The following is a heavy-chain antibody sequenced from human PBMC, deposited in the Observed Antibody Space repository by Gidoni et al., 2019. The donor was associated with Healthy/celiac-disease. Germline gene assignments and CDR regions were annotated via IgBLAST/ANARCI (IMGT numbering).Heavy chain of an antibody. Sequence: QVQLQESGPGLAKPSQTVSITCTVPGGPVSSGGDYWSWIRQHPGKGLEWVGYIDYSGSTYYNPSLKSRVTISVDTSKNQFSLKLSSVTAADTAVYYCARAEWQPRAYYYYGMDVWGQETTVTVSS. CDR3: ARAEWQPRAYYYYGMDV. D-gene: IGHD1-26*01. CDR2: IDYSGST. CDR1: GGPVSSGGDY. J-gene: IGHJ6*02. V-gene: IGHV4-31*03.